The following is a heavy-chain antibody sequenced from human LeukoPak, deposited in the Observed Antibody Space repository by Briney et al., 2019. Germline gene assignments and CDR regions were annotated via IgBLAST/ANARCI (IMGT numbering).Heavy chain of an antibody. D-gene: IGHD2-15*01. CDR2: IYSGGST. CDR1: GFTVSSNY. J-gene: IGHJ4*02. V-gene: IGHV3-66*01. Sequence: QPGGSLRLSCAASGFTVSSNYMSWVRQAPGKGLEWVSVIYSGGSTYYADSVKGRFTISRDNSKNTLYLQMNSLRAEDTAVYYCARSWGYCSGGSFYIDYWGQGTLVTVSS. CDR3: ARSWGYCSGGSFYIDY.